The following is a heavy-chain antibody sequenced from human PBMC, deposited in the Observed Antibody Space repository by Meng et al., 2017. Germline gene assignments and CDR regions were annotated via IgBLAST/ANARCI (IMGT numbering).Heavy chain of an antibody. CDR1: GYTFTSYD. CDR2: FDPEDGET. Sequence: ASVKVSCKASGYTFTSYDINWVRQATGKGLEWMGGFDPEDGETIYAQKFQGRVTMTEDTSTDTAYMELSSLRSEDTAVYYCAVSLSRVGAFDIWGQGTMVTVSS. J-gene: IGHJ3*02. D-gene: IGHD2/OR15-2a*01. V-gene: IGHV1-24*01. CDR3: AVSLSRVGAFDI.